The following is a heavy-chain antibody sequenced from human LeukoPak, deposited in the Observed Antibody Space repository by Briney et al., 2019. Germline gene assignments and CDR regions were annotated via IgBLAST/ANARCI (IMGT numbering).Heavy chain of an antibody. CDR2: INPNSGGT. CDR1: GGTFTGYY. Sequence: GASVKVSCKASGGTFTGYYMHWVRQAPGQGLEWMGWINPNSGGTNYAQKFQGRVTMTRDTSISTAYMELSRLRSDDTAVYYCARVYCSSTSCSYFDYWGQGTLVTVSS. V-gene: IGHV1-2*02. CDR3: ARVYCSSTSCSYFDY. D-gene: IGHD2-2*01. J-gene: IGHJ4*02.